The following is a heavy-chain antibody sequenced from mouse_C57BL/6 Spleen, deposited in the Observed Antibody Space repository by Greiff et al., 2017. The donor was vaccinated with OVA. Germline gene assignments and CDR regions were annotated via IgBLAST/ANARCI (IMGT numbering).Heavy chain of an antibody. D-gene: IGHD2-3*01. CDR3: ARADGGNYAMDY. CDR2: INYDGSST. Sequence: EVQRVESEGGLVQPGSSMKLSCTASGFTFSDYYMAWVRQVPEKGLEWVANINYDGSSTYYLDSLKSRFIISRDNAKNILYLQMSSLKSEDTATYYCARADGGNYAMDYWGQGTSVTVSS. V-gene: IGHV5-16*01. CDR1: GFTFSDYY. J-gene: IGHJ4*01.